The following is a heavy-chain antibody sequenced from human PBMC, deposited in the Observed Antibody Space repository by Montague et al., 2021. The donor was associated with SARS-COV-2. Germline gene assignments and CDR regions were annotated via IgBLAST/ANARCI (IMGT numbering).Heavy chain of an antibody. J-gene: IGHJ4*02. V-gene: IGHV4-39*01. D-gene: IGHD5-18*01. CDR2: VDCSGNT. CDR3: ARREYSYGWGD. CDR1: GGPISGSSDY. Sequence: ETLSLTCTVTGGPISGSSDYWGWICQSPGKGLEWIASVDCSGNTYYSPSLKSRLTISVDTSKNQFSLKLNSVTAADTALYYCARREYSYGWGDWGQGTLVTVSS.